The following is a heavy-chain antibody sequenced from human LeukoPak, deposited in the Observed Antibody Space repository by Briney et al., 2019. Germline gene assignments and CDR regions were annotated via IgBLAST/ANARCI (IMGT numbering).Heavy chain of an antibody. CDR3: ASEHSGNYYRPFDY. Sequence: GGSLRLSCAASGFTFSSYAMSWVRQAPGKGLEWVSAISGSGGSTYYADSVKGRFTISRDNAKNSLYLQMNSLRAEDTAVYYCASEHSGNYYRPFDYWGQGTLVTVSS. D-gene: IGHD1-26*01. CDR2: ISGSGGST. CDR1: GFTFSSYA. V-gene: IGHV3-23*01. J-gene: IGHJ4*02.